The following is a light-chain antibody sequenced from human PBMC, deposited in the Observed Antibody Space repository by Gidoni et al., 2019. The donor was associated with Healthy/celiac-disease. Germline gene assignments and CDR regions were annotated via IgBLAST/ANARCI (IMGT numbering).Light chain of an antibody. Sequence: AIRMTQSPSSFSASTGDRVTITCRASQGISSYLAWYQQQPGKAPKLLLYAASTLQSGVPSMFSCSGSGPDFPLTLSCLQSEDFATYYCQPYYSYPQTFGPGTKVEIK. V-gene: IGKV1-8*01. CDR3: QPYYSYPQT. CDR2: AAS. CDR1: QGISSY. J-gene: IGKJ1*01.